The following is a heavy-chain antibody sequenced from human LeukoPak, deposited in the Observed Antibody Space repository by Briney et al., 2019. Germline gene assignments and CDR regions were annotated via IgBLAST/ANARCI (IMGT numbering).Heavy chain of an antibody. Sequence: GESLKISCKGFGYIFTSYWIGWVRQMPGKGLEWMGIIYPDDSENRYSPSFQGRVTNSAAKSISTAFLQWSSLKASDTATYYCATAARSHFDTWGQGTQVTVSS. J-gene: IGHJ4*02. CDR3: ATAARSHFDT. CDR1: GYIFTSYW. V-gene: IGHV5-51*01. D-gene: IGHD3-10*01. CDR2: IYPDDSEN.